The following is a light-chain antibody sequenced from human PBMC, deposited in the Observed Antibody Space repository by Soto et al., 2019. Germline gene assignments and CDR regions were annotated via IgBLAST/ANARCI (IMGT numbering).Light chain of an antibody. CDR2: DVS. V-gene: IGLV2-11*01. CDR1: SSDVGGYNY. CDR3: CSYAGSYTVV. J-gene: IGLJ2*01. Sequence: QSALTQPRSVSGSPGQSVTISCTGTSSDVGGYNYVSWYQQHPGEAPKLIIYDVSKRPSGVPDRFSGSKSGNTASLTISGLQAEDEADYYCCSYAGSYTVVFGGGTKVTVL.